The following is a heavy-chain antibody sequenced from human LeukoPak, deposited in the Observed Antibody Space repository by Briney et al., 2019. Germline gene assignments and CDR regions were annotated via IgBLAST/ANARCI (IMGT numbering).Heavy chain of an antibody. J-gene: IGHJ4*02. CDR3: ASDFGGHDDF. CDR1: GFTFSRYW. V-gene: IGHV3-74*01. CDR2: MNTDGSRT. D-gene: IGHD4-23*01. Sequence: GGSLRLSCAASGFTFSRYWMHWVRQAPGKGLVWVSRMNTDGSRTDYADSVKGRFTISRDNAKDTLYLQMNSLGVEDTAVYSCASDFGGHDDFWGQGILVTVSS.